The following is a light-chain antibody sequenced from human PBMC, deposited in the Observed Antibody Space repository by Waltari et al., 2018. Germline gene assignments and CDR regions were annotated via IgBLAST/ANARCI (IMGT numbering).Light chain of an antibody. J-gene: IGKJ1*01. CDR3: QQYHNWPPWA. CDR1: QSVGTN. CDR2: GAS. V-gene: IGKV3-15*01. Sequence: DIVMTQSPATLSVSPGERATLSCRASQSVGTNVAWYQQRPGQAPRLLLYGASSRATGIPARFSGSGSGTDFTLTINSIQPEDFALYYCQQYHNWPPWAFGQGTKVEIK.